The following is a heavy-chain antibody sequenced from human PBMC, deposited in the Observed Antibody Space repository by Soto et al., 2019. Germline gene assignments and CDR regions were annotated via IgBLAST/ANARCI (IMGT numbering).Heavy chain of an antibody. CDR2: INSDGSST. D-gene: IGHD5-18*01. CDR3: AREGVGYSYGNFDY. CDR1: GFTFSRYW. Sequence: PGGSLRLSCAASGFTFSRYWMHWVRQAPGKGLVWVSRINSDGSSTFSADSVKGRFTISRDNAKSTLYLQMNSLRAEDTAVYYCAREGVGYSYGNFDYWGQGTLVTVS. V-gene: IGHV3-74*01. J-gene: IGHJ4*02.